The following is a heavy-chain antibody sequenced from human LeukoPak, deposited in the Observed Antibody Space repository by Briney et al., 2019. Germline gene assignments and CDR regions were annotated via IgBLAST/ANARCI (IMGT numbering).Heavy chain of an antibody. CDR2: IYYSGST. V-gene: IGHV4-30-4*08. J-gene: IGHJ4*02. CDR1: TFDDYA. CDR3: ARVRPYYYDSSEWAFDY. Sequence: TFDDYAMHWIRQPPGKGLEWIGYIYYSGSTYYNPSLKSRVTISVDTSKNQFSLKLSSVTAADTAVYYCARVRPYYYDSSEWAFDYWGQGTLVTVSS. D-gene: IGHD3-22*01.